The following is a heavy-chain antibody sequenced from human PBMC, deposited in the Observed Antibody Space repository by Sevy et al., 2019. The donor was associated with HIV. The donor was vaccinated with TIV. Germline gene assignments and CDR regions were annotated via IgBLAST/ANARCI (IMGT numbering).Heavy chain of an antibody. Sequence: GGSLRLSCAASGFTFDDYAMHWVRQAPGKGLEWVSGISWDSGSIGYADSVKGRFTISRDNAKNSLYLQMNSLRAEDTALYYCAKEYGSGSYLSWGQGTLVTVSS. CDR3: AKEYGSGSYLS. J-gene: IGHJ5*02. V-gene: IGHV3-9*01. CDR1: GFTFDDYA. CDR2: ISWDSGSI. D-gene: IGHD3-10*01.